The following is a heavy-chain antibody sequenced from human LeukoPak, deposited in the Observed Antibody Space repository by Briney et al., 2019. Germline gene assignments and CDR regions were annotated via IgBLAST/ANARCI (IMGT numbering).Heavy chain of an antibody. V-gene: IGHV5-51*01. CDR2: IYPDDSDA. CDR3: ARRGNYDEDGY. Sequence: GESLKISCKGSGYSFTSYWIGWVRQMPGKGLEWMGMIYPDDSDARYNPSFQGQVTISADKSINTAYLRWRSLKASDTAMYYCARRGNYDEDGYWGQGTLVTVSS. D-gene: IGHD3-3*01. J-gene: IGHJ4*02. CDR1: GYSFTSYW.